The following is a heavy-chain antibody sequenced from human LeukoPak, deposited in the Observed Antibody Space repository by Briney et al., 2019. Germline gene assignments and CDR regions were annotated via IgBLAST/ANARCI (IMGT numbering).Heavy chain of an antibody. CDR3: ARGVVGANTERAFDI. CDR1: GGSFSVYY. J-gene: IGHJ3*02. Sequence: SETLSLTCAVYGGSFSVYYWIWIRQPPGKGLEGIGEIDHSGSTNYTPSLKSRVTISVATSKNQFYLKLSSVTAADTAVYSCARGVVGANTERAFDIWGQGTMVTVSS. D-gene: IGHD1-26*01. V-gene: IGHV4-34*01. CDR2: IDHSGST.